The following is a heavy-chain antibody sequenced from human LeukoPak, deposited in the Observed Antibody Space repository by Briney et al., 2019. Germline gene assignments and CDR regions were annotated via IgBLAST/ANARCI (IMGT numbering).Heavy chain of an antibody. Sequence: PSQTLSLTCTVSGGSLSSGSYYWSWIRQPAGKGLEWIGRIYTSGSTNYNPSLKSRVTISVDTSKNQFSLKLSSVTAADTAVYYCARGGYDFWSGYSNWFDPWGQGTLVTVSS. J-gene: IGHJ5*02. D-gene: IGHD3-3*01. CDR1: GGSLSSGSYY. V-gene: IGHV4-61*02. CDR2: IYTSGST. CDR3: ARGGYDFWSGYSNWFDP.